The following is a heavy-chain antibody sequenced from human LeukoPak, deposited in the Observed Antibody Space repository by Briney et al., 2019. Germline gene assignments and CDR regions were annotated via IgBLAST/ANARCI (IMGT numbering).Heavy chain of an antibody. D-gene: IGHD1-7*01. CDR1: GGSISSSSYY. Sequence: SETLSLTCTVSGGSISSSSYYWGWIRQPPGKGLEWIGSIYYSGSTYYNPSLKSRVTISVDTSKNQFSLKLSSVTAADTAVYYCARSFLGTVKNWGQGTLVTVSS. V-gene: IGHV4-39*07. CDR3: ARSFLGTVKN. CDR2: IYYSGST. J-gene: IGHJ4*02.